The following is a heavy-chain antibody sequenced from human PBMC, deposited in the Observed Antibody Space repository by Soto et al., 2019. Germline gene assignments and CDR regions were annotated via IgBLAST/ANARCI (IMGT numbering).Heavy chain of an antibody. CDR2: ISYDGSNK. CDR3: AXDARWHLDY. V-gene: IGHV3-30*18. D-gene: IGHD6-13*01. J-gene: IGHJ4*02. CDR1: GFXFXXYG. Sequence: QVQLVESGGGVVQPGRSLRLSSAAXGFXFXXYGMHWVRQAPGKGLEWVAVISYDGSNKYYADSVKGRFTISRDNSKNTLYLQMNSLRAEDTAXYYXAXDARWHLDYWGQGTLVTVSS.